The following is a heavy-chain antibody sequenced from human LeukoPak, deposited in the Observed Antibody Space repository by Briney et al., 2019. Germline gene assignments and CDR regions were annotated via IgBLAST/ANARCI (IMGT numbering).Heavy chain of an antibody. V-gene: IGHV3-20*04. CDR2: INWNSGSK. CDR3: ARAPTVLVVANDY. J-gene: IGHJ4*02. Sequence: PGGSLRLSCATSGFAFDDHGLSWVRQAPGKGLEWVSGINWNSGSKRYAASVKGRFTISRDNAKNSLYLQMNSLRAEDTAVYYCARAPTVLVVANDYWGQGTLVTVSS. CDR1: GFAFDDHG. D-gene: IGHD3-22*01.